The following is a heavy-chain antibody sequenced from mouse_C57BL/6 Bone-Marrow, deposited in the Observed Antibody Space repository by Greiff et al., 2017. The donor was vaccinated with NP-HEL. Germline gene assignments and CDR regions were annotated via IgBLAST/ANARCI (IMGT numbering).Heavy chain of an antibody. D-gene: IGHD2-3*01. V-gene: IGHV1-15*01. CDR2: IDPENGGT. CDR3: TRWLLREAWFAY. CDR1: GYTFTDYE. Sequence: QVQLQQSGAELVRPGASVTLSCKASGYTFTDYEMHWVKQTPVHGLEWIGAIDPENGGTAYNQKFKGKAILTADKSSSTAYMELRSLTSEDSAVYYCTRWLLREAWFAYWGQGTLVTVSA. J-gene: IGHJ3*01.